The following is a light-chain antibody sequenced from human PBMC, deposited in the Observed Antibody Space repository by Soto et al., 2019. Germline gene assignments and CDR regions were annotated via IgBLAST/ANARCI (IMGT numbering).Light chain of an antibody. Sequence: EIVLTQSPGTLSLAPGERATLSCRASQSVSSTYLSWYQQKPGQAPRLLIYAASSRETGIPDTFSGSGSGTDFTLTISRLEPEDFAVYYCEQYDCSPYTFGQGTKLELK. J-gene: IGKJ2*01. CDR3: EQYDCSPYT. V-gene: IGKV3-20*01. CDR1: QSVSSTY. CDR2: AAS.